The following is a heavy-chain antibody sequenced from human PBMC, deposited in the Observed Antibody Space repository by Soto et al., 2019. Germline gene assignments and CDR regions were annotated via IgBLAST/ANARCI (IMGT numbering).Heavy chain of an antibody. CDR3: ARSPRYYDSSGWYFDY. CDR2: IYYSGST. V-gene: IGHV4-61*08. J-gene: IGHJ4*02. D-gene: IGHD3-22*01. Sequence: ASETLSLTCTVSGGSISSGSISGYYWSWIRQPPGKGLEWIGNIYYSGSTNYNPSLRSRVTISVDTSKNQFSLKVTSVTAVDTAVYYCARSPRYYDSSGWYFDYWGQGTLVTVSS. CDR1: GGSISSGSISGYY.